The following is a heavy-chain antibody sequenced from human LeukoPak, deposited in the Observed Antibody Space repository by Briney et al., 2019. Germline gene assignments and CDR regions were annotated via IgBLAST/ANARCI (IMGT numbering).Heavy chain of an antibody. D-gene: IGHD6-19*01. J-gene: IGHJ4*02. V-gene: IGHV3-11*01. CDR3: ARDIAVAGSMCPYFDY. CDR2: ISSSGSTI. Sequence: GGSLRLSCAASAFTFSDYYMSWIRQAPGKGLEWVSYISSSGSTIYYADSVKGRFTISRDNAKNSLYLQMNSLRAEDTAVYYCARDIAVAGSMCPYFDYWGQGTLVTVSS. CDR1: AFTFSDYY.